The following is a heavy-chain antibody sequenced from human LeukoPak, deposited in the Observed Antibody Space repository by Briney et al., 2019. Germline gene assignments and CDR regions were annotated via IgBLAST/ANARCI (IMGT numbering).Heavy chain of an antibody. CDR3: ARQVTFGGVIVLFDY. Sequence: SETLSLTCTVSGGSISSSSYYWGWIRQPPGKGLEWIGSIYYRGSTYYNPSLKSRVTISVDTSKNQFSLKLSSVTAADTAVYYCARQVTFGGVIVLFDYWGQGTLVTVSS. J-gene: IGHJ4*02. CDR2: IYYRGST. D-gene: IGHD3-16*02. CDR1: GGSISSSSYY. V-gene: IGHV4-39*01.